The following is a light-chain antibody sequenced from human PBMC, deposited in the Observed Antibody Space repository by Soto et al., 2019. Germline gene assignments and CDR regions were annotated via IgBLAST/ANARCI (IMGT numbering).Light chain of an antibody. V-gene: IGLV1-47*01. CDR1: RSNVGRHY. J-gene: IGLJ3*02. CDR3: AAWDDGLSAWV. CDR2: RND. Sequence: QSVLTQPPSASGTPGQRVTISCSGSRSNVGRHYVNWYRHVPGTAPKLLVYRNDQRPSGVPDRFSGSKSGTSASLAISGLRAEDEADYCCAAWDDGLSAWVFGEGTKLIVL.